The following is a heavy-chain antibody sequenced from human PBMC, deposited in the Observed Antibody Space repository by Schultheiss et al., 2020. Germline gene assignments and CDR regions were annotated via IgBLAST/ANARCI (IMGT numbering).Heavy chain of an antibody. J-gene: IGHJ4*02. CDR3: ARDLSGSGWYAHDY. CDR1: GGTFSSYA. Sequence: SVKVSCKASGGTFSSYAISWVRQAPGQGLEWMGGINPNSGGTNYAQKFQGRVTITADESTSTAYMELSSLRSEDTAVYYCARDLSGSGWYAHDYWGQGTLVTVSS. CDR2: INPNSGGT. D-gene: IGHD6-19*01. V-gene: IGHV1-69*13.